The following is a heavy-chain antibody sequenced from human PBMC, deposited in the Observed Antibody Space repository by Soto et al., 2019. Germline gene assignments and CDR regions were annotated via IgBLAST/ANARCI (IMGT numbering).Heavy chain of an antibody. D-gene: IGHD2-15*01. V-gene: IGHV4-34*01. J-gene: IGHJ4*02. Sequence: KASETLSLTCAVYGGSFSGYYWSWIRQPPGKGLEWIGEINHSGSTNYNPSLKSRVTISVDTSKNQFSLKLSSVTAADTAVYYCARGPYCSGGSCYSAYFDYWGQGTLVTVSS. CDR3: ARGPYCSGGSCYSAYFDY. CDR2: INHSGST. CDR1: GGSFSGYY.